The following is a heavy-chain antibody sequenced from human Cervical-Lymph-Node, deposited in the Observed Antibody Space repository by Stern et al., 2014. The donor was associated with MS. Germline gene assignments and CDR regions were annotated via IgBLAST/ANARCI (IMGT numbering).Heavy chain of an antibody. V-gene: IGHV1-69*01. D-gene: IGHD4-23*01. Sequence: VQLVESGAEVKKPGSSVKVSCKASGGTFSSYVTSWVRQAPGQGLEWMGGIIPIFDTADYAQKFQGRVTITADESTSTVYMELTSLRSEDTAVYYCARGSTVVTDYFDYWGQGTLVTVSS. CDR1: GGTFSSYV. CDR3: ARGSTVVTDYFDY. CDR2: IIPIFDTA. J-gene: IGHJ4*02.